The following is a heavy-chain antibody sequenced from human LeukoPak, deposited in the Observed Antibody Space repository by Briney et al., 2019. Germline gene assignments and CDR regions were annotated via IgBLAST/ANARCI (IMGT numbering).Heavy chain of an antibody. J-gene: IGHJ4*02. V-gene: IGHV5-51*01. Sequence: GESLKISCKGYGYSFSTYWIAWVRQMPGKGLEWMGVIYPGDSDARYSPSFQGQVTISADKSISTAYLQWSGLKASDSAMYYCVRRDYSGRYYLDYWGQGTLVTVSS. CDR2: IYPGDSDA. CDR1: GYSFSTYW. D-gene: IGHD5-12*01. CDR3: VRRDYSGRYYLDY.